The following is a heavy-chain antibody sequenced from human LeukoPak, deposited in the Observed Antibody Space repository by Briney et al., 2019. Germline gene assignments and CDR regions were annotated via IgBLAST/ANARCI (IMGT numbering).Heavy chain of an antibody. Sequence: SETLSLTCAVYGGSFSGYYWSWIRQPPGKGLEWIGEINHSGSTNYNPSLKGRVTISVDTSKNQFSLKLSSVTAADTAVYYCARPTHSSGYYDAFDIWGQGTMVTVSS. V-gene: IGHV4-34*01. J-gene: IGHJ3*02. CDR2: INHSGST. CDR3: ARPTHSSGYYDAFDI. D-gene: IGHD3-22*01. CDR1: GGSFSGYY.